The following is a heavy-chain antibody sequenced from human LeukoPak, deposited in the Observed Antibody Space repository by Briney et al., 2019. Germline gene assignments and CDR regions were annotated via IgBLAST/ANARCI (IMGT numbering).Heavy chain of an antibody. Sequence: SVKVSCKASGGTFSSYAISWVRQAPGQGLEWMGGIIPIFGTANYAQKFQGRVTITADESTSTAYMELSSLRSEDTAVYYCARSDLLGYCSSTSCYNWFDPWGQGTLVTVSS. J-gene: IGHJ5*02. V-gene: IGHV1-69*13. CDR2: IIPIFGTA. D-gene: IGHD2-2*01. CDR3: ARSDLLGYCSSTSCYNWFDP. CDR1: GGTFSSYA.